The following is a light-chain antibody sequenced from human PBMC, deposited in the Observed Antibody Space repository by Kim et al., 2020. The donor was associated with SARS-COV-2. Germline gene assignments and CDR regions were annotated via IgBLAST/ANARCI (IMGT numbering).Light chain of an antibody. J-gene: IGLJ3*02. V-gene: IGLV3-1*01. Sequence: VSPGQTATLTCSGDKLGDKYASWYQQKPGQSPVLVMHQDTKRPSGIPERFSGSNSGNTATLTISGTQAMDEADYYCQTWDSSTVVFGGGTQLTVL. CDR1: KLGDKY. CDR3: QTWDSSTVV. CDR2: QDT.